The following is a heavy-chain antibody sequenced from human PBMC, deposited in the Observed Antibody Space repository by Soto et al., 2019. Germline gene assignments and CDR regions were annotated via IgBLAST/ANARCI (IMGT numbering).Heavy chain of an antibody. Sequence: PGGSLRLSCAASGFTFSSYAMNWVRQAPGKGLEWVSTVSSSGVSTYYADSVKGRFTISRDNSRNTLYLQMNSLRAEDTAVYYCAKVGYYDSRAYFDYWGQGTLVPVSS. CDR2: VSSSGVST. CDR1: GFTFSSYA. J-gene: IGHJ4*02. D-gene: IGHD3-22*01. CDR3: AKVGYYDSRAYFDY. V-gene: IGHV3-23*01.